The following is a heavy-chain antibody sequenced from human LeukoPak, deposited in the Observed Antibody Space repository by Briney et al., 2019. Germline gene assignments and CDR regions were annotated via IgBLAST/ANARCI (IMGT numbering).Heavy chain of an antibody. J-gene: IGHJ4*02. D-gene: IGHD2-2*02. CDR1: GGSISSGDSC. CDR2: IYSSGDT. V-gene: IGHV4-30-4*01. CDR3: ARTPGYCSGTSCYIGY. Sequence: SQTLSLTCTVSGGSISSGDSCWSWIRQPPGTGLEWIGYIYSSGDTYYNPSLKSRVTISVDTSKNQFSLRLSSVTAADTAVYYCARTPGYCSGTSCYIGYWGQGTLVTVSS.